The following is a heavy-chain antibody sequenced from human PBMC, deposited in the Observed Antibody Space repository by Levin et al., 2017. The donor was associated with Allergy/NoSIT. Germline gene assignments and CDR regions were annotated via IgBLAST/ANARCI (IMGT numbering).Heavy chain of an antibody. V-gene: IGHV3-20*04. CDR3: ASIFYCSGDSCPDY. CDR1: GFTFDDYG. Sequence: RPGGSLRLSCAASGFTFDDYGMSWVRQAPGKGLEWVSGINWNGGSTGYAGSVKGRFTISRDNAKNSLYLQMNSLRAEDTALYYCASIFYCSGDSCPDYWGQGTLVSVSS. J-gene: IGHJ4*02. D-gene: IGHD2-15*01. CDR2: INWNGGST.